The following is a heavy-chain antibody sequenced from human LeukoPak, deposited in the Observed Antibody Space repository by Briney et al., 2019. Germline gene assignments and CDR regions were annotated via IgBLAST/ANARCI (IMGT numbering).Heavy chain of an antibody. D-gene: IGHD5-18*01. J-gene: IGHJ6*03. CDR3: ARRGYSYGNAFYYYYYMDV. CDR2: IWYDGSNK. Sequence: GGSLRLSCAASGFTFSSNGMHWVRQAPGKGLEWVAVIWYDGSNKYYADSVKGRFTISRDNSQNTLYLQMNSLRAEDTAVYYCARRGYSYGNAFYYYYYMDVWGKGTTVTVSS. CDR1: GFTFSSNG. V-gene: IGHV3-33*01.